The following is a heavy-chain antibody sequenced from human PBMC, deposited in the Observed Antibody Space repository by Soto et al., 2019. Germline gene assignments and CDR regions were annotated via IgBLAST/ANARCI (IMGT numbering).Heavy chain of an antibody. CDR2: ISDSGGST. Sequence: GGSLRLSCAASGFTFSSYAMSWVRQAPGKGLEWVSGISDSGGSTYYADSVKGRFTISRDNSKNTLYLQMNSLRAEDTAEYFCAKTEVVTATHFDSWGQGTLVTVSS. D-gene: IGHD5-18*01. CDR1: GFTFSSYA. CDR3: AKTEVVTATHFDS. V-gene: IGHV3-23*01. J-gene: IGHJ4*02.